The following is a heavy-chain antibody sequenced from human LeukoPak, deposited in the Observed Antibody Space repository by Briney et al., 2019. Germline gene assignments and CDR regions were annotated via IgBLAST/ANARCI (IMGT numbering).Heavy chain of an antibody. V-gene: IGHV1-2*02. J-gene: IGHJ5*02. CDR2: INPNSGAT. CDR1: GYTFSDHN. D-gene: IGHD3-10*01. Sequence: GSVKVSCKASGYTFSDHNMHWIRQAPGQGLEWMGWINPNSGATNYAQKFQGRVTMTRDTSTSTLYLELNRLRSDDTAVYYCARDLVRAAMARGSWFDPWGQGTLVTVSS. CDR3: ARDLVRAAMARGSWFDP.